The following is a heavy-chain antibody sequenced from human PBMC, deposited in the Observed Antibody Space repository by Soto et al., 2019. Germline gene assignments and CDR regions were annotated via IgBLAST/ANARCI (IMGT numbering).Heavy chain of an antibody. D-gene: IGHD2-2*03. Sequence: QVTLKESGPVLVKPTETLTLTCTVSGFSLSNARMSVSWIRQPPGKALEWLAHIFSNDAKSYSASLKSRLTTSNDTPKSQVVLTMTNMDPVDTATYYCARTRGWGWIGPNDYWGQGTLVTVSS. J-gene: IGHJ4*02. CDR1: GFSLSNARMS. V-gene: IGHV2-26*01. CDR3: ARTRGWGWIGPNDY. CDR2: IFSNDAK.